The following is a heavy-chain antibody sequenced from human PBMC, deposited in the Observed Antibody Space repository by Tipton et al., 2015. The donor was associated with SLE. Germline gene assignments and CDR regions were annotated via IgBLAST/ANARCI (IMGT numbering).Heavy chain of an antibody. J-gene: IGHJ3*02. CDR2: IYASEST. D-gene: IGHD3-10*01. CDR3: ARWGLTLLEHGAFDI. CDR1: GGSISSGSYY. V-gene: IGHV4-61*02. Sequence: TLSLTCTVSGGSISSGSYYWSWIRQPAGKGLEWIGRIYASESTNYNPSLKSRVTMSVDVSKNQFSLKLSSVTAADTAVYYCARWGLTLLEHGAFDIWGQGTMVTVSS.